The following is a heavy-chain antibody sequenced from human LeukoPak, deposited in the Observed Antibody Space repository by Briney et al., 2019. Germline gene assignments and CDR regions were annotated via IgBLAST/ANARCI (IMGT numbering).Heavy chain of an antibody. V-gene: IGHV3-21*01. CDR1: GFTFSSYS. Sequence: PGGSLRLSCAASGFTFSSYSMNWVRQAQGKGLEWVSSISSSSSYIYYADSVKGRFTISRDNAKNSLYLQMNSLRAEDTAVYYCARDQNSGSYSRGAFDIWGQGTMVTVSS. CDR3: ARDQNSGSYSRGAFDI. J-gene: IGHJ3*02. D-gene: IGHD1-26*01. CDR2: ISSSSSYI.